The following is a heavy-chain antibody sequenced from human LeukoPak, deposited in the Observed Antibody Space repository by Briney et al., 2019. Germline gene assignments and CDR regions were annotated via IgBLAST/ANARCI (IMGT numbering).Heavy chain of an antibody. D-gene: IGHD6-19*01. Sequence: GGSLRLSCAASGFIFSNFGLHWVRQAPGKGLEWVAFIQYDVSNKYYADSVKGRFTISRDNAKNSLYLQMNSLRAEDTAVYYCASRKGSSGLGFDYWGQGTLVTVSS. CDR2: IQYDVSNK. J-gene: IGHJ4*02. CDR3: ASRKGSSGLGFDY. V-gene: IGHV3-30*02. CDR1: GFIFSNFG.